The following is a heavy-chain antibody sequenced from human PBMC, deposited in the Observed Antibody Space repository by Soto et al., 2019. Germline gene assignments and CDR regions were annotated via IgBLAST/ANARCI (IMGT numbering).Heavy chain of an antibody. V-gene: IGHV3-9*01. CDR1: GFTFDDYA. CDR2: ISWNSGSI. D-gene: IGHD6-13*01. J-gene: IGHJ4*02. CDR3: AKGRAAAGTDFVY. Sequence: EVQLVESGGGLVQPGRSLRLSCAASGFTFDDYAMHWVRQAPGKGLEWVSGISWNSGSIGYADSVKGRFTISRDNAKNSLYLQLDRLRGEDTALYYCAKGRAAAGTDFVYWGQGTLVTVSS.